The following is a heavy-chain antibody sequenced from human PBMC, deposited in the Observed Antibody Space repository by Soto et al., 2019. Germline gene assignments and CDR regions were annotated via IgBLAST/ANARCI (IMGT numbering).Heavy chain of an antibody. Sequence: AGGSLRLACAASGFTFSSYAMSWVRQAPGKGLEWVSSISGSGGSTYYADSVKGRFTISRDNSKNTLYLQMNSLRAEDTAVYYCAKARYYDSTGYLSYFDYWGQGTLVTVSS. J-gene: IGHJ4*02. CDR2: ISGSGGST. CDR1: GFTFSSYA. CDR3: AKARYYDSTGYLSYFDY. D-gene: IGHD3-22*01. V-gene: IGHV3-23*01.